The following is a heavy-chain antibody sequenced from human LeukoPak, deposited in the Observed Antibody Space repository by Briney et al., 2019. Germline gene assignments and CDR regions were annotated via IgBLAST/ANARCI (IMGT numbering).Heavy chain of an antibody. CDR3: ARELYYYDTRGDY. V-gene: IGHV3-48*03. Sequence: GGSLRLSCAASGFTFSSYEMNWVRQAPGKGLEWVSYISSSGDTIYYADSVKGRFTISRDNAKNSLYLQMNSLRAEDTAVYYCARELYYYDTRGDYWGQGTLVTVSS. CDR2: ISSSGDTI. D-gene: IGHD3-22*01. J-gene: IGHJ4*02. CDR1: GFTFSSYE.